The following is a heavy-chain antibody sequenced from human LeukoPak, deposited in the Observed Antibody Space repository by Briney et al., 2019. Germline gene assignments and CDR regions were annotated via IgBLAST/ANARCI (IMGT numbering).Heavy chain of an antibody. CDR3: ARDQSSLGDSSRPRSYWFGS. J-gene: IGHJ5*01. V-gene: IGHV1-18*01. CDR2: ISAYNGNT. Sequence: ASVKVSCKASGYTFTSYGISWVRQAPGQGLEWMGWISAYNGNTNYAQKLQGRVTMTTDTSTSTAYMELRSLRSDDTAVYYCARDQSSLGDSSRPRSYWFGSWGQGTLVTVSS. D-gene: IGHD3-16*01. CDR1: GYTFTSYG.